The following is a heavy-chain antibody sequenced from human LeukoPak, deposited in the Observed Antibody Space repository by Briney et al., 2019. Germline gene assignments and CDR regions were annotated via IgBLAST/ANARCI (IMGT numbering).Heavy chain of an antibody. CDR1: GFNFHRYT. J-gene: IGHJ4*02. CDR2: AGWAGGTT. D-gene: IGHD3-10*02. CDR3: AKELDTMFFDY. V-gene: IGHV3-43*01. Sequence: GGSLRLSCATSGFNFHRYTIHRVRQAPGKGLEWVSLAGWAGGTTYYSDSVRGRFTISRDSGRNSVYLQMNSLTTDDTAFYFCAKELDTMFFDYWGQGALVAVSS.